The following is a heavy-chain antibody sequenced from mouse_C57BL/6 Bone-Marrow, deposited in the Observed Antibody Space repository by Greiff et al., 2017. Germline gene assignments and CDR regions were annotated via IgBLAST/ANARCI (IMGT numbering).Heavy chain of an antibody. CDR3: AIDTTVRGPYYFDY. CDR1: GYSFTDYN. D-gene: IGHD1-1*01. Sequence: VQLKESGPELVKPGASVKISCKASGYSFTDYNMNWVKQSNGKSLEWIGVISPNYGTTSYNQKFKGKATLTVDQSSSTAYMQLNSLTSEDSAVYYCAIDTTVRGPYYFDYWGQGTTLTVSS. J-gene: IGHJ2*01. V-gene: IGHV1-39*01. CDR2: ISPNYGTT.